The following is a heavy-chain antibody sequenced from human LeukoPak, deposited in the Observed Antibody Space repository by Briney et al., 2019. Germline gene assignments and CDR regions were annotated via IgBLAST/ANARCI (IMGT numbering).Heavy chain of an antibody. Sequence: SSETLSLTCTVSGGSISSYYWSWIRQPAGKGLEWIGRIYTSGSTNYNPSLKSRVTMSVDTSKNQFSLKLSSVTAADTAVYYCAREATFGFSPRYYYYMDVWGKGTTVTVSS. CDR3: AREATFGFSPRYYYYMDV. CDR1: GGSISSYY. J-gene: IGHJ6*03. CDR2: IYTSGST. D-gene: IGHD3-3*01. V-gene: IGHV4-4*07.